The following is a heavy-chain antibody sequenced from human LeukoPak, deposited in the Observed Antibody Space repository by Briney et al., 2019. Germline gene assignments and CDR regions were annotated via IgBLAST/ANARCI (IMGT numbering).Heavy chain of an antibody. J-gene: IGHJ4*02. V-gene: IGHV3-30-3*01. Sequence: PGGSLRLSGAASGFTFSSYAMHWVRQAPGKGLEWVAVISYDGSNKYYADSVKGRFTISRDNSKNTLYLQMNSLRAEDTAVYYCARDSGSPWWGQGTLVTVSS. CDR3: ARDSGSPW. D-gene: IGHD3-22*01. CDR1: GFTFSSYA. CDR2: ISYDGSNK.